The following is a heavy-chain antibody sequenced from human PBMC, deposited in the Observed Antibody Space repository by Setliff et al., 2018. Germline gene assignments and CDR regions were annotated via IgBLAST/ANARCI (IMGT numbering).Heavy chain of an antibody. Sequence: ASVKVSCKTSGYAFTDNYIHWVRQTPGQGLEWMGWINPKTGGTNLAQKFQGWVSMTRDTSITTAYMELSRLTSDDMAVYFCARSDHLVVDGFDVWGQGTMVTVS. J-gene: IGHJ3*01. CDR2: INPKTGGT. V-gene: IGHV1-2*04. CDR3: ARSDHLVVDGFDV. D-gene: IGHD3-16*01. CDR1: GYAFTDNY.